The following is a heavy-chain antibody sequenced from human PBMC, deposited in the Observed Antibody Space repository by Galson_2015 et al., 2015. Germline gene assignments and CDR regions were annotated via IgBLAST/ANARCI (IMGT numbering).Heavy chain of an antibody. Sequence: SLRLSCAASGFTFSSYAMSWVRQAPGKGLEWVSAISGSGGSTYYADSVKGRFTISRDNSKNTLYLQMNSLRAEDTAVYYCAKDPHSGSTEEGDYWGQGTLVTVSS. CDR1: GFTFSSYA. D-gene: IGHD1-26*01. J-gene: IGHJ4*02. V-gene: IGHV3-23*01. CDR2: ISGSGGST. CDR3: AKDPHSGSTEEGDY.